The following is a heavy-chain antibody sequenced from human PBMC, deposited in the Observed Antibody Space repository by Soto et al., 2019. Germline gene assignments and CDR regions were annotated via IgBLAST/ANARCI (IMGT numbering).Heavy chain of an antibody. J-gene: IGHJ6*02. CDR1: GYRFTSYW. CDR2: IYPGDSDT. Sequence: GESLKISCKGSGYRFTSYWIGWVRQMPGKGLEWMGIIYPGDSDTRYSPSFQGQVTISADKSISTAYLQWSSLKASDTAMYYCARWTATIFGVDEYYYYYGMDVWGQGTTVTVSS. D-gene: IGHD3-3*01. CDR3: ARWTATIFGVDEYYYYYGMDV. V-gene: IGHV5-51*01.